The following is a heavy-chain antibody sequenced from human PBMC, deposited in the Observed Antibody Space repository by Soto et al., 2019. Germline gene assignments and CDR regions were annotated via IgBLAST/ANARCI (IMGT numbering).Heavy chain of an antibody. CDR2: INPSGGST. Sequence: QVQLVQSGAEVKKPGASVKVSCKASGYTFTSYYMHWVRQAPGQGLEWMGIINPSGGSTSYAEKFKGGDPMTRAPPTSTVYMERSRLRSEDPAVYYCAGLGGISPTGGGYYFDYWGQGTLVTVSS. CDR1: GYTFTSYY. J-gene: IGHJ4*02. D-gene: IGHD1-26*01. V-gene: IGHV1-46*01. CDR3: AGLGGISPTGGGYYFDY.